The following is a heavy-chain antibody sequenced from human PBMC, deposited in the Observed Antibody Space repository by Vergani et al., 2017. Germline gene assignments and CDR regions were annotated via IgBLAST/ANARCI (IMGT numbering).Heavy chain of an antibody. CDR2: ISGSSSYV. J-gene: IGHJ4*02. V-gene: IGHV3-21*02. CDR1: GFSFSSYS. Sequence: EVQVVESGGGLVKPGGSLRLSCAASGFSFSSYSMNWVRQAPGKGLEWVVSISGSSSYVFYRDSVEGRFTITRDNAKKSVYLQMNSLRAEDTAMYFCARGLWDCTHIRCSPPSYWGQGTQVTVSS. D-gene: IGHD2-8*01. CDR3: ARGLWDCTHIRCSPPSY.